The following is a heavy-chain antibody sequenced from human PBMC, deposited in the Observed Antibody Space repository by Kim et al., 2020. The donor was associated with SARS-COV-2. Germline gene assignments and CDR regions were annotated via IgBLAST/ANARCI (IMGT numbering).Heavy chain of an antibody. CDR1: GDSISSYY. CDR2: IFYSGST. V-gene: IGHV4-59*01. D-gene: IGHD2-15*01. J-gene: IGHJ4*02. CDR3: ARGGGSLDY. Sequence: SETLSLTCTVSGDSISSYYWSWIRQPPGKGLEWIGHIFYSGSTNYKPSLKSRVIIPVDTSKNQFSLKLRSVTAADTAVYYCARGGGSLDYWGQGTLVTVSS.